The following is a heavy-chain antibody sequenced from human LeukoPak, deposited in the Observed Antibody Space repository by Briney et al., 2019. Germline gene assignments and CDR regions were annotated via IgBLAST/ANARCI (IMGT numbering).Heavy chain of an antibody. Sequence: GGSLRLSCAASGFTFSSYAMHWVRQAPGKGLEWVAVISYDGSNKYYADSVKGRFTISRDNSKNTLYLQMNSLRAEDTAVYYCASSITMVRVLDYWGQGTLVTVSS. CDR2: ISYDGSNK. CDR1: GFTFSSYA. J-gene: IGHJ4*02. CDR3: ASSITMVRVLDY. D-gene: IGHD3-10*01. V-gene: IGHV3-30*04.